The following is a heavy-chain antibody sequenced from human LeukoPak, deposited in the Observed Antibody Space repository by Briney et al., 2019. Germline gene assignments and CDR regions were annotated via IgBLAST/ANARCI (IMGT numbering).Heavy chain of an antibody. CDR1: GFAFSSHA. D-gene: IGHD3-3*01. Sequence: GRSLRLSCAAFGFAFSSHAMTWVRQAPGKGLEWVSSISGSAEKTYYADSVKGRFTISRDSSQKILNLQMDNLRVEDTAIYYCARGSTYDFWSGDALDVWGQGTMVTVAS. J-gene: IGHJ3*01. V-gene: IGHV3-23*01. CDR3: ARGSTYDFWSGDALDV. CDR2: ISGSAEKT.